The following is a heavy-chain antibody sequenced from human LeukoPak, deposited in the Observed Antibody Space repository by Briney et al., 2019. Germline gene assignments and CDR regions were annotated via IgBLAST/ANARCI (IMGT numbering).Heavy chain of an antibody. CDR1: GGSISSYY. V-gene: IGHV4-59*01. CDR3: ARGGYSYGYYYYYYGMDV. J-gene: IGHJ6*02. Sequence: SETLSLTCTASGGSISSYYWSWIRQPPGKGLEWIGYIYYSGSTNYNPSLKSRVTISVDTSKNQFSLKLSSVTAADTAVYYCARGGYSYGYYYYYYGMDVWGQGTTVTVSS. D-gene: IGHD5-18*01. CDR2: IYYSGST.